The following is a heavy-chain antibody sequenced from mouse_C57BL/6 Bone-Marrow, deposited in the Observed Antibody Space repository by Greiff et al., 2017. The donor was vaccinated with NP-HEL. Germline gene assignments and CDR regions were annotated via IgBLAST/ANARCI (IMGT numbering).Heavy chain of an antibody. CDR1: YFAFMASA. Sequence: QVQLQQSGAELVRPGSSVKLSCKDSYFAFMASAMHWVKQRPGHGLEWIGSFTMYSNAIKYGDNFKGRATLTANTAYNTAYMELSSLTSEDSAVYCYTRGEVAYWGRGTLVTVSA. V-gene: IGHV1-49*01. D-gene: IGHD1-3*01. CDR3: TRGEVAY. J-gene: IGHJ3*01. CDR2: FTMYSNAI.